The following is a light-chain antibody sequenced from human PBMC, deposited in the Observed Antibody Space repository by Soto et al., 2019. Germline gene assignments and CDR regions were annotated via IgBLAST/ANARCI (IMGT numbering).Light chain of an antibody. Sequence: QSALTQPRSVSGSPGQSVTISCTGTSSDVGGYNYVSWYQQYPGKAPKLIIYDVSKRPSRVPDRFSGSKSGNTASLTISGLQAEDEADYCCCSYAGTYTLWVFGGGTKVTVL. V-gene: IGLV2-11*01. CDR1: SSDVGGYNY. J-gene: IGLJ3*02. CDR3: CSYAGTYTLWV. CDR2: DVS.